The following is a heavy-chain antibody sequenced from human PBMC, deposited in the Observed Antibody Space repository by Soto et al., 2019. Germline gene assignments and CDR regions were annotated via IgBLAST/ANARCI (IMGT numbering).Heavy chain of an antibody. J-gene: IGHJ4*02. V-gene: IGHV4-30-2*01. Sequence: SETLSLTCAVSGGSISSGGYSWSWIRQPPGKGLEWIGYIYHSGSTYYNPSLKSRVTISVDRSKNQFSLELSSVTAADTAVYYCARGSVRGVIFDYWGQGTLVTVSS. D-gene: IGHD3-10*01. CDR2: IYHSGST. CDR3: ARGSVRGVIFDY. CDR1: GGSISSGGYS.